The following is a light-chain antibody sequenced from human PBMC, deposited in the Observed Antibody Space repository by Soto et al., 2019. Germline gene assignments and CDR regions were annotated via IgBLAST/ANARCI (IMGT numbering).Light chain of an antibody. CDR3: QSYDRSLSGSYV. V-gene: IGLV1-40*01. J-gene: IGLJ1*01. Sequence: QSVLTQPPSVSGAPGQRVTISCTGSSXNIGAGFDVHWYQQLPGTAPRLLIYGNHRPSGVPDRFSGSKSGTSASLAITGLQAEDEADYYCQSYDRSLSGSYVFGTGTKVTVL. CDR2: GN. CDR1: SXNIGAGFD.